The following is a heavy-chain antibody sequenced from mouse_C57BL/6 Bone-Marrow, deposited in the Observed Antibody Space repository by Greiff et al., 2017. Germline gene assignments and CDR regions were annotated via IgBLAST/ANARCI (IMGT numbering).Heavy chain of an antibody. V-gene: IGHV2-2*01. Sequence: QVQLQQSGPGLVQPSQSLSITCTVSGFSLTSYGVHWVRQSPGKGLEWLGVIWSGGSTDYNAAFISRLSISKDNSKSQVFFKMNSLQADDTAIYYCARNDPPYDGYYDGFAYWGQGTLVTVSA. CDR3: ARNDPPYDGYYDGFAY. D-gene: IGHD2-3*01. CDR1: GFSLTSYG. CDR2: IWSGGST. J-gene: IGHJ3*01.